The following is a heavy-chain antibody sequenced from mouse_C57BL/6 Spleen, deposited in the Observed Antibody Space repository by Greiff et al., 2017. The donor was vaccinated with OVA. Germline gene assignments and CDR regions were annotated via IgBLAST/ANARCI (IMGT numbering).Heavy chain of an antibody. D-gene: IGHD1-1*01. J-gene: IGHJ1*03. CDR2: INPNNGGT. V-gene: IGHV1-53*01. CDR1: GYTFTSYW. CDR3: ARAYYYGSSYWYFDV. Sequence: QVQLQQPGPELVKPGASVKLSCKASGYTFTSYWMHWVKQRPGQGLEWIGNINPNNGGTIYNQKFKGKATLTVDKSSSTAYMELRSLTSEDTAVYYCARAYYYGSSYWYFDVWGTGTTVTVSS.